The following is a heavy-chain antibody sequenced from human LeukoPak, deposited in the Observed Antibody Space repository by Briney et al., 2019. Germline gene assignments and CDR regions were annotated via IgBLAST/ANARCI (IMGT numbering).Heavy chain of an antibody. CDR2: TKPDGTAE. Sequence: GGSLRLSCAASGFTFRNYWMGWVRQAPGKGLEWVANTKPDGTAEHYADSVRGRFTTSRDNANNFPYLQMNSLRGEDTAVYYCARDGGLHTNFDYWGQGTLVTVSS. J-gene: IGHJ4*02. D-gene: IGHD2-15*01. V-gene: IGHV3-7*01. CDR1: GFTFRNYW. CDR3: ARDGGLHTNFDY.